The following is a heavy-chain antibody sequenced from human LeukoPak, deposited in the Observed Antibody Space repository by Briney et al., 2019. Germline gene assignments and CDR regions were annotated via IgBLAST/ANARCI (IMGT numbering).Heavy chain of an antibody. V-gene: IGHV3-33*01. CDR1: GFTFSSYG. J-gene: IGHJ4*02. Sequence: GGSLRLSCAASGFTFSSYGMHWVRQAPGKGLDWVAVIWYDGSNKYYADSVKGRFTIPRDNSKNTLYLQMNSLRAEDTAVYYCARDPAYCGGDCYPTGYFDYWGQGTLVTVSS. CDR3: ARDPAYCGGDCYPTGYFDY. CDR2: IWYDGSNK. D-gene: IGHD2-21*02.